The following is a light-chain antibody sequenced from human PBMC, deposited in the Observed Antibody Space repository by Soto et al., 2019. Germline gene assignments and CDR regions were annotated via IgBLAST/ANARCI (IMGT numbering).Light chain of an antibody. V-gene: IGLV1-44*01. CDR3: AAWDYSLNGYV. CDR2: NNN. J-gene: IGLJ1*01. Sequence: QSVLTQPPSASGTPGQRVTISCSGGSSNIGTNAVNWYQQLPGTAPKLLIYNNNQRPSGVPDRFSGSKSGTSASLAISGLQSEDEADYYCAAWDYSLNGYVFGTGTKLTVX. CDR1: SSNIGTNA.